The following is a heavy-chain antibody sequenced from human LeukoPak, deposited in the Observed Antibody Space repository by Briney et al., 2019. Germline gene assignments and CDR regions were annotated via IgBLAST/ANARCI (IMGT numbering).Heavy chain of an antibody. D-gene: IGHD3-16*02. CDR1: GFTFSSYS. J-gene: IGHJ4*02. CDR3: VPFGGVITNLFDY. Sequence: GGSLRLSCAASGFTFSSYSMNCVRQAPGKGLEWVSSISSSSSYIYYADSVKGRFTISRDNAKNSLYLQMNSLRAGDAAVYYCVPFGGVITNLFDYWGQGTLVTVSS. V-gene: IGHV3-21*01. CDR2: ISSSSSYI.